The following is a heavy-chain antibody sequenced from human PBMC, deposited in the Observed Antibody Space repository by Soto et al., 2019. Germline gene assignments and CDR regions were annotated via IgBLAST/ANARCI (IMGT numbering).Heavy chain of an antibody. CDR2: INPNSGGT. CDR1: GYTFTGYY. D-gene: IGHD5-12*01. Sequence: GASVKVSCKASGYTFTGYYMHWVRQAPGQGLEWMGWINPNSGGTNYAQKFQGRVPMTRDTSISTAYMELSRLRSDDTAVYYCARAGGYGLYYFDYWGQGTLVTVSS. V-gene: IGHV1-2*02. J-gene: IGHJ4*02. CDR3: ARAGGYGLYYFDY.